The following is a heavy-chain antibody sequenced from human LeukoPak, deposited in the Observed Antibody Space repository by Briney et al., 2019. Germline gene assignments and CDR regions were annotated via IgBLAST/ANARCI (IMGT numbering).Heavy chain of an antibody. CDR3: ARLYCSSTSCYIPTYNWFDP. V-gene: IGHV4-39*07. CDR1: GGSISSSSYY. Sequence: SETLSLTCTVSGGSISSSSYYWGWIRQPPGKGLEWIGSNHYSGSTYYNPSLKSRVTISVDTSKNQFSLKLSSVSAADTAVYYCARLYCSSTSCYIPTYNWFDPWGQGTLVTVSS. CDR2: NHYSGST. D-gene: IGHD2-2*01. J-gene: IGHJ5*02.